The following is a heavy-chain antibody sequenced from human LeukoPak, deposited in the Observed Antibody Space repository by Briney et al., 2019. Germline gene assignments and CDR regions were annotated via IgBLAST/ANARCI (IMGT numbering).Heavy chain of an antibody. Sequence: GGSLRLSCAASGFTFSSYAMSWVRQAPGKGLEWVSAISGSGGSTYYADSVKGRFTISRDNSKNTLYLQMNGLRAEDTAVYYCAKDPPRVPVAAWSLYYFDYWGQGTLVTVSS. CDR3: AKDPPRVPVAAWSLYYFDY. CDR1: GFTFSSYA. J-gene: IGHJ4*02. CDR2: ISGSGGST. D-gene: IGHD2-15*01. V-gene: IGHV3-23*01.